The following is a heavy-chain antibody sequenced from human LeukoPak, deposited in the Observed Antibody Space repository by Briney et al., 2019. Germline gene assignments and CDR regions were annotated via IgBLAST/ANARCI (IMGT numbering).Heavy chain of an antibody. CDR2: IYSDNT. D-gene: IGHD4/OR15-4a*01. CDR3: ARRAGAYSHPYDY. V-gene: IGHV3-53*01. Sequence: GGSLRLSCTVSGFTVSTNSMSWVRQAPGKGLEWVSFIYSDNTHYSDSVKGRFTTSSDNSKNTLYLQMNILRAEAPAVYYCARRAGAYSHPYDYWGQGTLVTVSS. CDR1: GFTVSTNS. J-gene: IGHJ4*02.